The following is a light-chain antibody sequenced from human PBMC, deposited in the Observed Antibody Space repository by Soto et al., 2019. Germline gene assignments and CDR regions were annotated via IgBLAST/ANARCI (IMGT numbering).Light chain of an antibody. J-gene: IGKJ3*01. CDR2: GAS. CDR1: QSIRSW. Sequence: DIQMTQSPSTLSASVGDRVTITCRASQSIRSWLAWYQQKPGKAPKLLIYGASSLESGVPSRFSGSGSGTEFTLTISSLQPDDFETYYCHSYNSNSIFIFGPGTKVDIK. CDR3: HSYNSNSIFI. V-gene: IGKV1-5*01.